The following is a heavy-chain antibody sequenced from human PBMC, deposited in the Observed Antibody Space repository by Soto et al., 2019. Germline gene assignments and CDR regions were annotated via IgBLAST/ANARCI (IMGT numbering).Heavy chain of an antibody. CDR3: AKDKDHYGMDV. J-gene: IGHJ6*02. Sequence: GGSLRLSCAASGFTFDDYTMHWVRQAPGKGLEWVSLISWDGGSTYYADSVKVRFTISRDNSKNSLYLQMNSLRTEDTALYYCAKDKDHYGMDVWGQGTTVTVSS. CDR2: ISWDGGST. V-gene: IGHV3-43*01. CDR1: GFTFDDYT.